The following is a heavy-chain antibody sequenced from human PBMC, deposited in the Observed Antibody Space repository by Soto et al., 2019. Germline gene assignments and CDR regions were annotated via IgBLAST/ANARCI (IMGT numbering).Heavy chain of an antibody. CDR1: GGSISSSSYY. Sequence: SETLSLTCTVSGGSISSSSYYWGWIRQPPGKGLEWIGSIYYSGSTYYNPSLKSRVTISVDTSKNQFSLKLSSVTAADTAVYYCAREWKGGWYYSWFDPWGQGTLVTVSS. CDR3: AREWKGGWYYSWFDP. V-gene: IGHV4-39*02. D-gene: IGHD6-19*01. J-gene: IGHJ5*02. CDR2: IYYSGST.